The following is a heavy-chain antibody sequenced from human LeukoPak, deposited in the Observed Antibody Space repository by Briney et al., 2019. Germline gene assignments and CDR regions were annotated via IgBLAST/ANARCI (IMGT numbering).Heavy chain of an antibody. CDR3: ARGTIIGTYYYDSSGYYLRYYFDY. D-gene: IGHD3-22*01. CDR2: VYYTGST. CDR1: GGSISSYY. Sequence: SETLSLTCTVSGGSISSYYWSWVRQPPGKGLEWIGFVYYTGSTNYSPSLKSRVTISVDTSKNQFSLKLSSVTAADTAVYYCARGTIIGTYYYDSSGYYLRYYFDYWGQGTLVTVSS. V-gene: IGHV4-59*12. J-gene: IGHJ4*02.